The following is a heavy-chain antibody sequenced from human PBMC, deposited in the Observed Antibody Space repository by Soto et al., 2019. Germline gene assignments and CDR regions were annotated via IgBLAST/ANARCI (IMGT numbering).Heavy chain of an antibody. V-gene: IGHV3-33*01. D-gene: IGHD3-16*01. J-gene: IGHJ6*02. Sequence: LRLSCAASRFTFSSYGMHWVRQAPGKGLEWVAVIWYDGSNKYYADSVKGRFTTSRDNSKNTLYLQVNSLRAEDTAVYYCAREQALTTMNTRYYYGLDVWGQGTTVTVSS. CDR2: IWYDGSNK. CDR1: RFTFSSYG. CDR3: AREQALTTMNTRYYYGLDV.